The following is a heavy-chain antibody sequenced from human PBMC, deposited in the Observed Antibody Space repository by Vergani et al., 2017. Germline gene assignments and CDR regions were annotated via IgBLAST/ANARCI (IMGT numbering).Heavy chain of an antibody. D-gene: IGHD6-13*01. Sequence: EVQLVESGGGLVQPGGSLRLSCAASGFTFSSYWMSWVRQAPGKGLEWVANIKQDGSEKYYVDSVKGRFTISRDNAKNSLYLQMNSLGTEDTAVYYCGGRAVGSSLYTGYYYYMDVWGKGTTVTVSS. V-gene: IGHV3-7*01. CDR3: GGRAVGSSLYTGYYYYMDV. CDR1: GFTFSSYW. CDR2: IKQDGSEK. J-gene: IGHJ6*03.